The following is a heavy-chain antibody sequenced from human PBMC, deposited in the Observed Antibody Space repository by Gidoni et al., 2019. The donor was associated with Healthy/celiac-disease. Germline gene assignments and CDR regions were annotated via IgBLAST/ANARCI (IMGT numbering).Heavy chain of an antibody. CDR1: GGSISSSSYY. V-gene: IGHV4-39*01. CDR3: ARHSAYGGNDY. D-gene: IGHD4-17*01. CDR2: IYYSWST. J-gene: IGHJ4*02. Sequence: QRQLQESGPGLVKPSESLSLTCPVSGGSISSSSYYWGWIRQPPGKGLEWIGSIYYSWSTYYNPSFKIRVTISVDTSKNQFSLMLSSVTAADTAVYYCARHSAYGGNDYWGQGTLVTVSS.